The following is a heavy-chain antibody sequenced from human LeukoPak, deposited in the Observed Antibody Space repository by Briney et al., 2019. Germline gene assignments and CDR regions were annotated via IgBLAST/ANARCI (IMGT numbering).Heavy chain of an antibody. V-gene: IGHV3-9*01. J-gene: IGHJ6*02. D-gene: IGHD3-22*01. Sequence: RAGRSLRLSCAASGFTFDDYAMHWVRQAPGKGLEWVSGISWNSGSIGYADSVKGRFTISRDNAKNSLYLQMNSLRAEDTALYYCAKGRGYYYDSSEGYGMDVWGQGTTVTVSS. CDR1: GFTFDDYA. CDR3: AKGRGYYYDSSEGYGMDV. CDR2: ISWNSGSI.